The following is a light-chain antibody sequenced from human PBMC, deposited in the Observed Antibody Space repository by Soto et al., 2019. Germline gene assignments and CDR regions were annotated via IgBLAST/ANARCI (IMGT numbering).Light chain of an antibody. CDR2: DVS. V-gene: IGLV2-14*03. CDR3: DSYTSGSSYV. Sequence: QSVLTQPASVSGSPGQSITISCTGTSSDVGGYNYVSWYQQHPSKAPKLMIYDVSYRPSGVSDRFSGSKSGNTASLTISGLQSEDEADYYCDSYTSGSSYVFGTGTKVTVL. CDR1: SSDVGGYNY. J-gene: IGLJ1*01.